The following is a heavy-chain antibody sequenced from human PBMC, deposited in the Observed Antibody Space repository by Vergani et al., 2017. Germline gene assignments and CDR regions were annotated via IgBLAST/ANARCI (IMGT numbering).Heavy chain of an antibody. V-gene: IGHV3-23*04. CDR1: GITFWKFG. CDR3: AKVGRSEVAGTFGAFDI. D-gene: IGHD6-19*01. J-gene: IGHJ3*02. Sequence: EVQMVESGGGLVKPGGSLRLSCVASGITFWKFGMHWVRQGPGKGLEWVSTLSASDRRTHYADSVKGRFTISRDNSKNTLFLHMNSLRPEDTAVYYCAKVGRSEVAGTFGAFDIWGQGTMVTVSS. CDR2: LSASDRRT.